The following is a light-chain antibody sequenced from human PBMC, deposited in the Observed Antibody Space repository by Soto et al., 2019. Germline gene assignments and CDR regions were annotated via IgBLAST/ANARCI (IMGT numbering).Light chain of an antibody. CDR3: SSYAGTPFV. CDR2: EVN. Sequence: QSALTQPPSASGSPGQSVTISCTGTSSDVGRYNYVSWYQQHPGKAPKLMISEVNKRASGVPDRFSGSKSGNTASLTVSGLQAEDEADHYCSSYAGTPFVFGTGTKLTVL. J-gene: IGLJ1*01. CDR1: SSDVGRYNY. V-gene: IGLV2-8*01.